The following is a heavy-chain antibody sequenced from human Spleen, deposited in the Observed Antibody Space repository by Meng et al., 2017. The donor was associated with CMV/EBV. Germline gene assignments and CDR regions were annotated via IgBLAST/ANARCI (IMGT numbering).Heavy chain of an antibody. D-gene: IGHD3-16*01. Sequence: GESLTLSCAASGFTFSSYWMTWVRQAPGKGLEWVANIKQDGSEKYHVDSVKGRFTISRDNAKKSLYLQMNSLRGEDTAVYYCARDSLRLDVWGQGTTVTVSS. V-gene: IGHV3-7*01. CDR3: ARDSLRLDV. CDR2: IKQDGSEK. CDR1: GFTFSSYW. J-gene: IGHJ6*02.